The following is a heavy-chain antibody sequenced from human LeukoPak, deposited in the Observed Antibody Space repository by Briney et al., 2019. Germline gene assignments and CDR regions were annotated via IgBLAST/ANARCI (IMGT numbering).Heavy chain of an antibody. CDR1: GGSISSYY. Sequence: SETLSLTCTVSGGSISSYYWSWIRQPPGKGLEWIGYIYYSGSTNYNPSLTSRVTISVDTSKNQFSLKLSSVTAADTAVYYCARDCSSTSCPHFDYWGQGTLVTVSS. CDR3: ARDCSSTSCPHFDY. D-gene: IGHD2-2*01. V-gene: IGHV4-59*01. J-gene: IGHJ4*02. CDR2: IYYSGST.